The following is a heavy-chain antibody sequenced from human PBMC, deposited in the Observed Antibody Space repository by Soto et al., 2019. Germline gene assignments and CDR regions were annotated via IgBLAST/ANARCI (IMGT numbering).Heavy chain of an antibody. Sequence: ASVKVSCKASGYTFTSYGISWVRQAPGQGLEWMGWISAYNGNTNYAQKLQGRVTMTTDTSTSTAYMELRSLRSDDTAVYYCARDLWGVIVGATNWFDPWGQGTLVTVSS. V-gene: IGHV1-18*01. CDR1: GYTFTSYG. CDR2: ISAYNGNT. CDR3: ARDLWGVIVGATNWFDP. D-gene: IGHD1-26*01. J-gene: IGHJ5*02.